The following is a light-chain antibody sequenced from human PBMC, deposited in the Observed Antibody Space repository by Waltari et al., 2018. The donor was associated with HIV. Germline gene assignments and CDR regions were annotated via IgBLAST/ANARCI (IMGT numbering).Light chain of an antibody. J-gene: IGLJ3*02. CDR2: DTN. Sequence: QAVVTQEPSLTVSPGGTVTLTCGSSTGAVTSGHYPYWFQQKPGQAPRTLIYDTNTKPSWTPARCSGSLLGGKAALTLSGAQPEDEAEYYCLLSYSGTRVFGGGTKLTVL. CDR1: TGAVTSGHY. V-gene: IGLV7-46*01. CDR3: LLSYSGTRV.